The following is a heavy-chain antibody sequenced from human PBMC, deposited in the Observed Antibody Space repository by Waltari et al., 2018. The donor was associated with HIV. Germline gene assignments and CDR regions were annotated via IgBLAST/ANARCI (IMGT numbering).Heavy chain of an antibody. D-gene: IGHD3-22*01. J-gene: IGHJ4*02. CDR3: ASPFFSDSTTYYYGLDY. CDR1: GFTLRSFG. V-gene: IGHV3-30-3*02. CDR2: ISNDGSSK. Sequence: QGQLVASGGGVVQPGRSRSLSCAASGFTLRSFGLHWVRQAPGKGLEWVAVISNDGSSKYYADSVKGRFTISRDNSKNTLYLHMNSLRAEDTAVYYCASPFFSDSTTYYYGLDYWGQGTLVTVSS.